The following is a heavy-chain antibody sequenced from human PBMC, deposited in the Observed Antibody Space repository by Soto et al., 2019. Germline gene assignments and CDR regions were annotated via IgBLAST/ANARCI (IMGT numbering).Heavy chain of an antibody. CDR3: ASQDYSSSTDASFLVNGYFDL. D-gene: IGHD6-6*01. CDR2: IYYSGNT. V-gene: IGHV4-59*12. Sequence: SETMSLTCTVHGGNFMGFCWGWVRKHTGKGLEWIGYIYYSGNTKYNPSLKSRVTISLDKSNNQFSLTLTSVTAADTAVYYCASQDYSSSTDASFLVNGYFDLWGRGILVTSPQ. CDR1: GGNFMGFC. J-gene: IGHJ2*01.